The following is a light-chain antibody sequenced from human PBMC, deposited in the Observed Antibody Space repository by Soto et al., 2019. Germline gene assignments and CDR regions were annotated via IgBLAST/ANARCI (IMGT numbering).Light chain of an antibody. CDR2: GAS. V-gene: IGKV3-15*01. CDR3: HQYNYWPPWT. J-gene: IGKJ1*01. Sequence: EIILTQSPATLSVSPGERATVSCRASQSVRINLAWYQQKPGQAPRLLIYGASTRATGIPARFSASGSGTECSLTISSLQSEDYAVYYCHQYNYWPPWTFGQGTKVDVK. CDR1: QSVRIN.